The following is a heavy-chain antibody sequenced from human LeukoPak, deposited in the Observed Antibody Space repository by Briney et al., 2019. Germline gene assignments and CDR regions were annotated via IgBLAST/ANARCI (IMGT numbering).Heavy chain of an antibody. CDR2: IYSGGST. V-gene: IGHV3-66*01. J-gene: IGHJ5*02. Sequence: GGSLRLSCAASGFTVSSNYMSWVRQAPGKGLEWVSVIYSGGSTYYADSVKGRFTISRDNSKNTLYLQMNSLRAEDTAVYYCARVRSSGWYGWFDPWGQGTLVTVSS. CDR3: ARVRSSGWYGWFDP. CDR1: GFTVSSNY. D-gene: IGHD6-19*01.